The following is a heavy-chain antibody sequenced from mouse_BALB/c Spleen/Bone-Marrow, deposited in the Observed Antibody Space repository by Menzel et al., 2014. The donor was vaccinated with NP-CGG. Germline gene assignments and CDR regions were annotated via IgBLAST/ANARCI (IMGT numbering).Heavy chain of an antibody. J-gene: IGHJ3*01. CDR3: SFYRFPPAWVAY. CDR1: GFNIKDYY. Sequence: VQLKESGAELVRPGASVKLSCTASGFNIKDYYMHWVKQRPEQGLEWIGWIDPENGDTEYAPKFQGKATMTADTSSNTDFLKLSSLTSEDTDVYYCSFYRFPPAWVAYWGQGTLVTVSA. V-gene: IGHV14-4*02. CDR2: IDPENGDT. D-gene: IGHD2-14*01.